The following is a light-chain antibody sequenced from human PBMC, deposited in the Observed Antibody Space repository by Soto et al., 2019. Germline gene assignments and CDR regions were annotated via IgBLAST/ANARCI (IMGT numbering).Light chain of an antibody. V-gene: IGKV3-20*01. CDR2: VAS. CDR3: QQYGSSPWT. Sequence: EIVLTQSPGTLSLPPGERATLSCRASQSVSSSYLAWYQQKPGQAPRLLIYVASSRATGIPDRFSGSGSGTDFTLTISRLEPEDFAVYYCQQYGSSPWTFGQGTKVEIK. J-gene: IGKJ1*01. CDR1: QSVSSSY.